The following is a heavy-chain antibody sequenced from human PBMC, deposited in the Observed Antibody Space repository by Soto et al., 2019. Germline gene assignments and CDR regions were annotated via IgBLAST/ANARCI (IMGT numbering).Heavy chain of an antibody. CDR2: TYYRSKWYN. CDR1: GDSVSSNSVV. D-gene: IGHD3-16*01. J-gene: IGHJ5*01. CDR3: ARLIGNRWLDS. Sequence: SQALSLTCAISGDSVSSNSVVWNWIRQSPSRGLEWLGRTYYRSKWYNDYAVSVKSRITINPDTSNNQLSLQLNSVTPDDTAVYYCARLIGNRWLDSWGQGTLVPVSS. V-gene: IGHV6-1*01.